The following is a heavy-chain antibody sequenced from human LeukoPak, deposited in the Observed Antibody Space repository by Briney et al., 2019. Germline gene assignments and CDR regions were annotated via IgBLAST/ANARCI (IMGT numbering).Heavy chain of an antibody. J-gene: IGHJ4*02. V-gene: IGHV3-15*01. D-gene: IGHD5-18*01. CDR3: AHRDTTMVRVDY. CDR2: IKSKTDGGTT. CDR1: GFTFRNTS. Sequence: PGGSLRLSCAASGFTFRNTSMSWVRQAPGKGLEWVGRIKSKTDGGTTDYAAPVKGRFTISRDDSKNTLYLQMNSLTTEDTAVYFCAHRDTTMVRVDYWGQGTLVTVSS.